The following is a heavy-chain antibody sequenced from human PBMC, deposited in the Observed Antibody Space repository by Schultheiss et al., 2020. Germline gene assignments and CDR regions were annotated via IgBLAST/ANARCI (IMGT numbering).Heavy chain of an antibody. J-gene: IGHJ4*02. CDR2: IWYDGTTVIWSDGSAK. CDR3: TSGPIWGTSAHSHYFDY. V-gene: IGHV3-33*03. CDR1: GFTFSSYA. D-gene: IGHD3-16*01. Sequence: GGSLRLSCAASGFTFSSYAMHWVRQAPGKGLEWVAVIWYDGTTVIWSDGSAKYYGDSVKGRFTISRDNAKNSLYLQMNSLRAEDTAVYYCTSGPIWGTSAHSHYFDYWGQGTLVTVSS.